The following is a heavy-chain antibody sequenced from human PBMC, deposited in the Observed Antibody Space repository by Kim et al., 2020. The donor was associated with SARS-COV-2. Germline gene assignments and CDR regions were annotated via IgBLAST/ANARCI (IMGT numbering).Heavy chain of an antibody. J-gene: IGHJ4*02. CDR2: DGDYT. Sequence: DGDYTSYADSVRDRFTVSRDNAKNTVYLQMSSLRAEDTAIYYCALTGNTAYWGQGTLVTVSS. V-gene: IGHV3-74*01. CDR3: ALTGNTAY. D-gene: IGHD1-7*01.